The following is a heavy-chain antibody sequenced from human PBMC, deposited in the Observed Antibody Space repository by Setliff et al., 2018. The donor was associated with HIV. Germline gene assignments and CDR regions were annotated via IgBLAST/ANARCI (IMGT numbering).Heavy chain of an antibody. J-gene: IGHJ4*02. CDR1: GFTFSSYN. V-gene: IGHV3-64*04. CDR2: ITGNGDFS. Sequence: GGSLRLSCSASGFTFSSYNLHWVRQAPEKGLEYVSVITGNGDFSYYADSVKGRFTISRDNSRDTLYLQMNSLRAEDTAVYYCATGRLRATSPFDNWGQGTLVTVSS. CDR3: ATGRLRATSPFDN. D-gene: IGHD1-26*01.